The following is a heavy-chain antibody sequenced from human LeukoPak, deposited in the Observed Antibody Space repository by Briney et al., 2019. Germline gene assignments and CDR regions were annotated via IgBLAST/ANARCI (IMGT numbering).Heavy chain of an antibody. CDR2: IYYSAST. J-gene: IGHJ3*02. CDR3: ARFTYYYDSSGYYYAEPDAFDI. Sequence: PSETLSLTCTVSGGSISSSSYYWGWIRQPPGKGLEWIGSIYYSASTYYNPSLKSRVTISVATCKNHFSLKLSSVTAADTAVYYCARFTYYYDSSGYYYAEPDAFDIWGQGTMVTVSS. CDR1: GGSISSSSYY. D-gene: IGHD3-22*01. V-gene: IGHV4-39*01.